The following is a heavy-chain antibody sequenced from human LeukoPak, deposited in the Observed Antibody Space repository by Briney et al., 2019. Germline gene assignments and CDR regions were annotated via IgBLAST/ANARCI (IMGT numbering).Heavy chain of an antibody. CDR2: ISYDGSNK. CDR3: ARDRGDYFDY. CDR1: GSTFSSYA. D-gene: IGHD3-16*01. Sequence: GGSLRLSCAASGSTFSSYAMHWVRQAPGMGLEWVAVISYDGSNKYYADSVKGRFTISRDNSKNTLYLQMNSLRAEDTAVYYCARDRGDYFDYWGQGTLVTVSS. J-gene: IGHJ4*02. V-gene: IGHV3-30-3*01.